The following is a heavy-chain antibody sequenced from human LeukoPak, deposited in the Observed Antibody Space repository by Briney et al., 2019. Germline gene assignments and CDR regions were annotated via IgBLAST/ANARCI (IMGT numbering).Heavy chain of an antibody. CDR3: ARTHYSIGTDS. CDR2: IYHSGST. D-gene: IGHD1-7*01. J-gene: IGHJ5*02. CDR1: VGSINSGGYS. V-gene: IGHV4-30-2*01. Sequence: SETLSLTCAVSVGSINSGGYSWNWIRQPPGKGLEWIGYIYHSGSTYYNPSLRSRVTISVDRSKNQFSLKLSSVTAADTAVYYCARTHYSIGTDSWGQGTLVTVSS.